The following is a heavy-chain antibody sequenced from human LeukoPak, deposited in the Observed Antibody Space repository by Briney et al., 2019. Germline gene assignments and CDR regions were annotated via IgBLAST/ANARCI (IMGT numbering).Heavy chain of an antibody. J-gene: IGHJ4*02. CDR2: ISSSSSYI. CDR3: ARDVGYDFWSGYFDY. V-gene: IGHV3-21*01. CDR1: GFTFSSYS. D-gene: IGHD3-3*01. Sequence: GGSRRLSCAASGFTFSSYSMDWVRQAPGKGLEWVSSISSSSSYIYYADSVKGRFTISRDNAKNSLYLQMNSLRAEDTAVYYCARDVGYDFWSGYFDYWGQGTLVTVSS.